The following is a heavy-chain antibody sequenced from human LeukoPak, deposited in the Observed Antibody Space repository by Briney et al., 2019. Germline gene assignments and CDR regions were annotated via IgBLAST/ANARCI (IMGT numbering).Heavy chain of an antibody. CDR2: IIPIFGTA. V-gene: IGHV1-69*01. CDR3: ARDSIAAAGNAEYFQH. J-gene: IGHJ1*01. Sequence: SVKVSCKASGGTFSSYAISWVRQAPGQGVEWMGGIIPIFGTANYAQKFQGRVTITADESTSTAYMEPSSLRSEDTAVYYCARDSIAAAGNAEYFQHWGQGTLVTVSS. CDR1: GGTFSSYA. D-gene: IGHD6-13*01.